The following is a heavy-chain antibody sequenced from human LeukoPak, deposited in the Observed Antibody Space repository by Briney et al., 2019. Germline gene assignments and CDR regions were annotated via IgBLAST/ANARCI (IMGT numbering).Heavy chain of an antibody. Sequence: PSETLSLTCTVSGGSISSSSYYWSWIRQPPGKGLEWIGYIYYSGSTNYNPSLKSRVTISVDTSKNQFSLKLSSVTAADTAVYYCARMTTMNIYYFDYWGQGTLVTVSS. D-gene: IGHD3-22*01. CDR3: ARMTTMNIYYFDY. CDR1: GGSISSSSYY. V-gene: IGHV4-61*01. CDR2: IYYSGST. J-gene: IGHJ4*02.